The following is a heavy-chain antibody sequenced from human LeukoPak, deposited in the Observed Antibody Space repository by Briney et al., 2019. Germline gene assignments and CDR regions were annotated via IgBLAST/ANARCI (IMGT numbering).Heavy chain of an antibody. CDR2: IYYSGST. CDR3: ARTHPRPLGYQAFDI. J-gene: IGHJ3*02. CDR1: GGSISSYY. V-gene: IGHV4-59*01. Sequence: SETLSLTCTVSGGSISSYYWSWIRQPPGKGLEWIGYIYYSGSTNYNPSLKSRVTISVDTSKNQFSLKLSSVTAADTAVYYCARTHPRPLGYQAFDIWGQGTMVTVSS. D-gene: IGHD2-2*01.